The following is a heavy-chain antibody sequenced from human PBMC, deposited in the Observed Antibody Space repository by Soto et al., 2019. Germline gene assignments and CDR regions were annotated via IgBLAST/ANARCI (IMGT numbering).Heavy chain of an antibody. Sequence: SETLSLTCTVSGASIRSTDYYWSWLRQGPGKGLEWIGYVYDTASTYYNPSLMSRLTISVDTSKNQFSLKLTSVTAAETAVYYCVRSAREGAVSPHWFDRWGQGTQVTV. J-gene: IGHJ5*02. CDR1: GASIRSTDYY. V-gene: IGHV4-30-4*01. D-gene: IGHD3-3*01. CDR2: VYDTAST. CDR3: VRSAREGAVSPHWFDR.